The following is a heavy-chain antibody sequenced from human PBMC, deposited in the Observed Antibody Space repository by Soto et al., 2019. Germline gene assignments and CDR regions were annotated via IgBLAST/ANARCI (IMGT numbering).Heavy chain of an antibody. V-gene: IGHV3-21*01. D-gene: IGHD3-16*01. J-gene: IGHJ5*02. CDR1: GFTFSSYS. Sequence: LRLSCAASGFTFSSYSMNWVRQAPGKGLEWVSSISSSSSYIYYADSVKGRFTISRDNAKNSLYLQLNSLRAEDTAVYYCARGKGGGYNWFDPWGQGTLVTVSS. CDR3: ARGKGGGYNWFDP. CDR2: ISSSSSYI.